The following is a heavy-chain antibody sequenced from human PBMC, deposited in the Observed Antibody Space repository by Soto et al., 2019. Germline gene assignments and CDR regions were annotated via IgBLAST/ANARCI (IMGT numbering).Heavy chain of an antibody. Sequence: ASVKVSCKASGYTFTNYDINWVRQATGQGLEWMGWMNTNSGNTGYAQKFQGRVTMTRDTSISTAFMELSSLRSDDTAVYYCARGQRYCSGADCYYYYFDYWGQGSLVNVSS. D-gene: IGHD2-15*01. CDR2: MNTNSGNT. CDR1: GYTFTNYD. J-gene: IGHJ4*02. CDR3: ARGQRYCSGADCYYYYFDY. V-gene: IGHV1-8*01.